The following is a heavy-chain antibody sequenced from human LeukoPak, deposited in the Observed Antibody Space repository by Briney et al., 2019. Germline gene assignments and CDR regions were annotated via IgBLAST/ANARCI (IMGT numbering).Heavy chain of an antibody. V-gene: IGHV1-24*01. Sequence: ASVNVSCKVSGYTLTELSMHWVRQAPGKGLEWMGGFDPEDGETIYAQKFQGRVTMTEDTSTDTAYMELSSLRSEDTAMYYCATLDSSIWSFDHWGQGTLVTVSS. D-gene: IGHD3-22*01. CDR1: GYTLTELS. CDR2: FDPEDGET. J-gene: IGHJ4*02. CDR3: ATLDSSIWSFDH.